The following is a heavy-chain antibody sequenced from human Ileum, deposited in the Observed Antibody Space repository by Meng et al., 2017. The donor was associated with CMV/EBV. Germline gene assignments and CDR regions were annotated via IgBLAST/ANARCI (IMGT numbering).Heavy chain of an antibody. CDR2: IYYSGST. Sequence: SETLSLTCTVSGGSISSSSCYWGWIRQPPGKGLEWIGSIYYSGSTYYNQSLKSRVTISVDTSTTQFSLKLSSVTAADTAVYYCARQDYCSSTSCYFLSSNSYFDYWGQGTLVTVFS. V-gene: IGHV4-39*01. CDR1: GGSISSSSCY. D-gene: IGHD2-2*01. CDR3: ARQDYCSSTSCYFLSSNSYFDY. J-gene: IGHJ4*02.